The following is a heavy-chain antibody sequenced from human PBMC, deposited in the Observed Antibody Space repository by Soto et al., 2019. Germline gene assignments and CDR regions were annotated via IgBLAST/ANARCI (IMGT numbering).Heavy chain of an antibody. CDR2: IYHSGST. CDR1: GGSISSSNW. Sequence: SETLSLTCAVSGGSISSSNWWRWVRQPPGKGLEWIGEIYHSGSTNYNPSLKSRVTISVDKSKNQFSLKLSSVTAADTAVYYCARDQPPNITMVRGVITPPYYYYGMDVWGQGTTVTVSS. D-gene: IGHD3-10*01. J-gene: IGHJ6*02. CDR3: ARDQPPNITMVRGVITPPYYYYGMDV. V-gene: IGHV4-4*02.